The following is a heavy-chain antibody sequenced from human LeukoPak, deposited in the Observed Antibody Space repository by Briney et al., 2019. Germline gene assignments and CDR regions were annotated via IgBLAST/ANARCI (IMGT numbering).Heavy chain of an antibody. CDR1: GGSISSYY. CDR3: ARDSGAGYYGSGSLDY. V-gene: IGHV4-59*12. D-gene: IGHD3-10*01. J-gene: IGHJ4*02. Sequence: SETLSLTCTVSGGSISSYYWSWIRQPPGKGLEWIGYIYYSGSTYYNPSLKSRVTISVDTSKNQFSLKLSSVTAADTAVYYCARDSGAGYYGSGSLDYWGQGTLVTVSS. CDR2: IYYSGST.